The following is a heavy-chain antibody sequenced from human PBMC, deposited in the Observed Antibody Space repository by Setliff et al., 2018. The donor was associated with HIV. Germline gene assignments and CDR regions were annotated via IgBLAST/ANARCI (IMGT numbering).Heavy chain of an antibody. D-gene: IGHD6-19*01. J-gene: IGHJ4*02. CDR2: IRNDGSDK. Sequence: GGSLKISCAASGFTFSSYGVHWVRQAPGKGLEWVAFIRNDGSDKHYVDSVKGRFTISRDNSKNTLYLQMNSLRAEDTAVYYCAMSPYSSGLFDYWGQGTLVTVSS. CDR3: AMSPYSSGLFDY. CDR1: GFTFSSYG. V-gene: IGHV3-30*02.